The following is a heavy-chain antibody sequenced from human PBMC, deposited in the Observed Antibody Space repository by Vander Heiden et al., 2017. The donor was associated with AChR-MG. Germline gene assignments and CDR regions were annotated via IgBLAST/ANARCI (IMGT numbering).Heavy chain of an antibody. CDR3: ARETAFGSGAFDI. CDR1: GFTFTGYW. D-gene: IGHD3-10*01. J-gene: IGHJ3*02. CDR2: INSDGSIT. V-gene: IGHV3-74*01. Sequence: EVQLVESGGGLVQPGGSLRLSCAPSGFTFTGYWLHWVRQAPGKGLVWVSRINSDGSITTYADSVKGRFTISRDNANNTLYLQMNSLRAEDTAVYYCARETAFGSGAFDIWGQGTMVTVSS.